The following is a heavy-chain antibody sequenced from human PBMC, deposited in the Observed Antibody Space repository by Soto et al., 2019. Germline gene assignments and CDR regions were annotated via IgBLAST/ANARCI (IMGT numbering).Heavy chain of an antibody. CDR3: ARDRALDSSAHWFDT. V-gene: IGHV4-4*07. J-gene: IGHJ5*02. CDR2: IYTSGST. Sequence: SETLSLTCTVSGGSISSYYWSWIRQPAGKGLEWIGRIYTSGSTNYNPSLKSRVTMSVGTSKNQFSLKLSSVTAADTAVYYCARDRALDSSAHWFDTWGQGPLVTVAS. CDR1: GGSISSYY. D-gene: IGHD3-22*01.